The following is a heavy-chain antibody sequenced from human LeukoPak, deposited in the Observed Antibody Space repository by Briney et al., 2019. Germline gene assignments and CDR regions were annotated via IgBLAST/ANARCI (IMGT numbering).Heavy chain of an antibody. Sequence: PSETLTLTCAVYGGSFSGYYWSWIRQPPGKGLEWIGEINHSGSTNYNPSLKSRVTISVDTSKNQFSLKLSSVTAADTVVYYCAGGIAAAEFGWFAPWGRGPLVTVS. V-gene: IGHV4-34*01. CDR2: INHSGST. CDR3: AGGIAAAEFGWFAP. D-gene: IGHD6-25*01. CDR1: GGSFSGYY. J-gene: IGHJ5*02.